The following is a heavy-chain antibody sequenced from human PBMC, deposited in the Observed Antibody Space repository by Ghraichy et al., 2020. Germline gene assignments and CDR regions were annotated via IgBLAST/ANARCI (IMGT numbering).Heavy chain of an antibody. D-gene: IGHD3-3*01. V-gene: IGHV2-26*01. CDR3: ARLQMITIFGVVTGWFDP. CDR1: GFSLSNARMG. CDR2: IFSNDEK. J-gene: IGHJ5*02. Sequence: SGPTLVKPTETLTLTCTVSGFSLSNARMGVSWIRQPPGKALEWLAHIFSNDEKSYSTSLKSRLTISKDTSKSQVVLTMTNMDPVDTATYYCARLQMITIFGVVTGWFDPWGQGTLVTVSS.